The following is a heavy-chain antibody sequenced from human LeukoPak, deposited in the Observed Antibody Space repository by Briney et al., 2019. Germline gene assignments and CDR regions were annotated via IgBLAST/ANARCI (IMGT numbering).Heavy chain of an antibody. V-gene: IGHV4-4*02. CDR3: ARDVSGSYGGYFDY. D-gene: IGHD1-26*01. J-gene: IGHJ4*02. CDR2: IYHSGST. CDR1: GDSISSSNW. Sequence: PSETLSLTCAVSGDSISSSNWWSWVRQPPGKGLEWIGEIYHSGSTYYNPSLKSRVTISVDTSKNQFSLKVSSVTAADTAVYYCARDVSGSYGGYFDYWGQGTLVTVSS.